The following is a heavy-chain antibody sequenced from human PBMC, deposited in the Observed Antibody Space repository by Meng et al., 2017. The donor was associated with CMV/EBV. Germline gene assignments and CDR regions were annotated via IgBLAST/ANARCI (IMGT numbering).Heavy chain of an antibody. CDR2: IYPNSGGT. J-gene: IGHJ4*02. CDR1: GYRFSDHY. CDR3: VRDHNWGPDY. D-gene: IGHD1-1*01. V-gene: IGHV1-2*02. Sequence: QWQLGQPGAEGKSPGASVQVSCQTSGYRFSDHYMHWVRQAPGQGLEWMGWIYPNSGGTHYAQKFQDRVTMTRDTSISTVYMELSRLTSDDTAVYYCVRDHNWGPDYWGQGTLVTVSS.